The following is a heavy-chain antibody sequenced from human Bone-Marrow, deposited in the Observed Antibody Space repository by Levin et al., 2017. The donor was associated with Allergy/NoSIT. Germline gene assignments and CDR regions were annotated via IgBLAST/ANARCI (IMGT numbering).Heavy chain of an antibody. J-gene: IGHJ6*02. CDR1: GFTFSSYA. Sequence: GESLKISCAASGFTFSSYAMHWVRQAPGKGLEWVAVISYDGSNKYYADSVKGRFTISRDNSKNTLYLQMNSLRAEDTAVYYCARDRYGDFPSYYYYGMDGWGQGTTVTVSS. CDR2: ISYDGSNK. D-gene: IGHD4-17*01. CDR3: ARDRYGDFPSYYYYGMDG. V-gene: IGHV3-30*04.